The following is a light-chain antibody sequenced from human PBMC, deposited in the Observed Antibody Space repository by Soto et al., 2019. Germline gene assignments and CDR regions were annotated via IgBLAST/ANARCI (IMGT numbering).Light chain of an antibody. J-gene: IGKJ5*01. CDR3: QQNDSNPRT. Sequence: DIQMTQSPSSLSASVGDRVTITCRASQSISNNLIWYQQKPGRAPKFLIYATSILQTGVPSRFSGSGYETDFTLTISSLQPEDFATYYCQQNDSNPRTFGQGTRLEIK. CDR2: ATS. CDR1: QSISNN. V-gene: IGKV1-39*01.